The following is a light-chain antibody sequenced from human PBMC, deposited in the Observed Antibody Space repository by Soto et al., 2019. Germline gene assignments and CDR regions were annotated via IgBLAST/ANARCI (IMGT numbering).Light chain of an antibody. Sequence: DIQMTQSPATLAASVGDRVSITCRASQSIDTWLAWYQQKAGKAPNLLIYKASRLESGVPSRFSGSGSGTEFTLTISSLQPEDFGSYYCQEYRNDYGTFGQGTKVDI. CDR1: QSIDTW. V-gene: IGKV1-5*03. J-gene: IGKJ1*01. CDR3: QEYRNDYGT. CDR2: KAS.